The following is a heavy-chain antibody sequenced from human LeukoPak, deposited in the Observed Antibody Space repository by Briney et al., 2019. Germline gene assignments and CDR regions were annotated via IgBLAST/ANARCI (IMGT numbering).Heavy chain of an antibody. V-gene: IGHV4-59*01. CDR1: GGSFTGYY. CDR3: ARGYYDILTGYPNHDAFDI. CDR2: IYYSGST. Sequence: SETLSLTCAVYGGSFTGYYWSWIRQPPGKGLEWIGYIYYSGSTNYNPSLKGRVTISVDTSKNQFSLKLSSVTAADTAVYYCARGYYDILTGYPNHDAFDIWGQGTMVTVSS. D-gene: IGHD3-9*01. J-gene: IGHJ3*02.